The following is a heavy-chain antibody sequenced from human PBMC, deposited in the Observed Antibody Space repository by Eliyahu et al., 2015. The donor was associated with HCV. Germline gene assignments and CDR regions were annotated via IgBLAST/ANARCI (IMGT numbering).Heavy chain of an antibody. J-gene: IGHJ4*02. CDR1: GFTFSSYS. D-gene: IGHD3-22*01. V-gene: IGHV3-21*01. CDR2: ISSSSSYI. CDR3: ARVYDSSGYYFDY. Sequence: EVQLVESGGGLVKPGGSLRLSCAAXGFTFSSYSMNWVRQAPGKGLEWVSSISSSSSYIYYADSVKGRFTISRDNAKNSLYLQMNSLRAEDTAVYYCARVYDSSGYYFDYWGQGTLVTVSS.